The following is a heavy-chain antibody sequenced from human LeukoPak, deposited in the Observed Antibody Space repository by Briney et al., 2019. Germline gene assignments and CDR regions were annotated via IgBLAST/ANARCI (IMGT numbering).Heavy chain of an antibody. Sequence: GRSLRLSCAASGFTFSSYGMHWVRQAPGKGLVWVSRINTDGRSTRYAVSVSGRFTISRDNAKNTLYLQMNSLRAEDTAVYYCARVHSGSYSGMDVWGQGTTVIVSS. J-gene: IGHJ6*02. D-gene: IGHD1-26*01. CDR2: INTDGRST. CDR3: ARVHSGSYSGMDV. CDR1: GFTFSSYG. V-gene: IGHV3-74*01.